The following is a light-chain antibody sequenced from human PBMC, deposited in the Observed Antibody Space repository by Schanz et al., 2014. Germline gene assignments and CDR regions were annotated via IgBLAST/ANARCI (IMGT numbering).Light chain of an antibody. V-gene: IGLV2-14*02. CDR3: SSYGGSNFVV. Sequence: QSALTQPASVSGSPGQSITISCTGTSSDLGSYNLVSWYQQHPGKAPKLMIYEVTKRPSGVPDRFSGSKSGNTASLTVSGLQAEDEADYYCSSYGGSNFVVFGGGTKLTVL. J-gene: IGLJ2*01. CDR2: EVT. CDR1: SSDLGSYNL.